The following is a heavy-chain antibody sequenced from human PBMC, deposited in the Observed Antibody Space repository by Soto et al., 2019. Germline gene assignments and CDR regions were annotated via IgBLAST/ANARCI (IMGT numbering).Heavy chain of an antibody. D-gene: IGHD4-17*01. CDR2: IYWDDDK. CDR1: GFSLSSYGMG. J-gene: IGHJ4*02. V-gene: IGHV2-5*02. CDR3: AHAGDYDLLPFDH. Sequence: QITLKESGPTLVRPAQTLTLTCGFSGFSLSSYGMGVAWIRQPPGQALDRLALIYWDDDKRYSPSLKDRLAISKDTSSNPVVLTITNMDPGDTATYFCAHAGDYDLLPFDHWGPGTLVTVSS.